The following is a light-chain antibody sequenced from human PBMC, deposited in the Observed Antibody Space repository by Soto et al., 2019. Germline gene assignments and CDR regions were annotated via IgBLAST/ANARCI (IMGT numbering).Light chain of an antibody. J-gene: IGLJ1*01. CDR1: SSDVGVYNY. Sequence: QSALTQPASVSGSPGQSITISCTGTSSDVGVYNYVSWYQQHPGKDPKLMIYEVSNRPSGVSNRFSGSKSGNTASLTISGLQAEDEADYYCSSYTSSSTPSVFGTGTKVTVL. V-gene: IGLV2-14*01. CDR2: EVS. CDR3: SSYTSSSTPSV.